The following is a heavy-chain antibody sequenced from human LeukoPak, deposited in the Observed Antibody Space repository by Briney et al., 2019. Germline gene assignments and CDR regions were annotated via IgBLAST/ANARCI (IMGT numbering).Heavy chain of an antibody. CDR3: ARGVARGANWFDP. Sequence: SETPSLTCTVSGGSISSGGYYWSWIRQHPGKGLEWIGYIYYSGSTYYNPSLKSRVTISVDTSKNQFSLKLSSVTAADTAVYYCARGVARGANWFDPWGQGTLVTVSS. CDR2: IYYSGST. J-gene: IGHJ5*02. D-gene: IGHD2-15*01. CDR1: GGSISSGGYY. V-gene: IGHV4-31*03.